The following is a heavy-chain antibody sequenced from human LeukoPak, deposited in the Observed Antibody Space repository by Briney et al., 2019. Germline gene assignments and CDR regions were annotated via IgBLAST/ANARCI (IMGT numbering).Heavy chain of an antibody. Sequence: ASVKVSCTASGYTFTSYYMHRVRQAPGQGLEWMGIINPSGGSTSYAQKFQGRVTMTRDTSTSTVYMELSSLRSEDTAVYYCARSRWGYCSSTSCPDAFDIWGQGTMVTVSS. CDR1: GYTFTSYY. CDR2: INPSGGST. V-gene: IGHV1-46*01. CDR3: ARSRWGYCSSTSCPDAFDI. D-gene: IGHD2-2*01. J-gene: IGHJ3*02.